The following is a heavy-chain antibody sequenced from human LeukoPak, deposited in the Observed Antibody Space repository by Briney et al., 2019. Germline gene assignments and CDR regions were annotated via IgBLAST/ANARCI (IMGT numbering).Heavy chain of an antibody. D-gene: IGHD2-2*01. CDR3: AKGYCSSTSCSLDY. V-gene: IGHV3-23*01. CDR1: GFAFSSYA. CDR2: ISGSGDST. J-gene: IGHJ4*02. Sequence: GGSLRLSCTGYGFAFSSYAMSWVRQAPGKGLEWLSAISGSGDSTYYADSVKGRFTSSRDNSKNTLYLQMSSLRAEGTAVYYCAKGYCSSTSCSLDYWGPGTLVTVSS.